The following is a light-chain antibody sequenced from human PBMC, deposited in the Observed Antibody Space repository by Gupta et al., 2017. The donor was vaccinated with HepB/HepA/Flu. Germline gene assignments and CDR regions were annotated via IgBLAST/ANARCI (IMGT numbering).Light chain of an antibody. Sequence: DIQMTQSPSSLSASVGDRVTITCQASHDITNSLIWYQQKPGKAPKVLIYDASNLETGVPSRFSGSGSGTYFTVTISRLQPEDIATYYCQQYDNLPLTFGGGTTVVIK. CDR1: HDITNS. J-gene: IGKJ4*01. CDR3: QQYDNLPLT. CDR2: DAS. V-gene: IGKV1-33*01.